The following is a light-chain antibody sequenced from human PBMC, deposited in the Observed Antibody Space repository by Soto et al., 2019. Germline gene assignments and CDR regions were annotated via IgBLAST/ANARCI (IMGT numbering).Light chain of an antibody. Sequence: DIQMTQSPSTLSASVGDRVTITCRASQSISGLLAWYQQKPGKAPKLLIYKASGLESGVPSRFSGSGSGTEFTLTINGLQPDDFATYYCQQYNTFWRFGQGTKVVVK. J-gene: IGKJ1*01. V-gene: IGKV1-5*03. CDR1: QSISGL. CDR2: KAS. CDR3: QQYNTFWR.